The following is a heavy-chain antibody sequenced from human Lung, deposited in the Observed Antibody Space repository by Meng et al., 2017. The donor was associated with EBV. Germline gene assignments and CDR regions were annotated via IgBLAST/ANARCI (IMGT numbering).Heavy chain of an antibody. J-gene: IGHJ4*02. D-gene: IGHD1-26*01. Sequence: QVQLVQSGGELKKPGAAGKVSCKALGYTFTTYGITWVRQAPGQGLEWMGWISAYNGDTNYAQTLQGRVTMTTDTSTSTAYMELRSLRSDDTAVYFCARVEVGITSGDYWGQGTLVTVSS. CDR3: ARVEVGITSGDY. V-gene: IGHV1-18*01. CDR2: ISAYNGDT. CDR1: GYTFTTYG.